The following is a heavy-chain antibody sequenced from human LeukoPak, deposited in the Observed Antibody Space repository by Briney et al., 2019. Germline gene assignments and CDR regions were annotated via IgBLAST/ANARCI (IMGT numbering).Heavy chain of an antibody. V-gene: IGHV4-34*01. CDR3: ARGGRPSSWSYYYYYMDV. D-gene: IGHD6-13*01. CDR2: INHSGST. J-gene: IGHJ6*03. Sequence: PSETLSLTCAVYGGSFSGYYWSWIRQPPGKGLEWIGEINHSGSTNYNPSLKSRVTISVDTSKNQFSLKLSSVTAADTAVYYCARGGRPSSWSYYYYYMDVWGKGTTVTVSS. CDR1: GGSFSGYY.